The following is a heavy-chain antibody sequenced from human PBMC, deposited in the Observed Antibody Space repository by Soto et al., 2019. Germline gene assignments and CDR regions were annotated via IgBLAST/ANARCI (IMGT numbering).Heavy chain of an antibody. CDR2: MDPNSGST. Sequence: QAQLVQSGAEVKKPGASVKVSCKASGYTFTSYDINWVRQAPGQGRELLGWMDPNSGSTGYAQNFQGRVTMTRNISINTAHMELSSLRSEDTAVYYCARERKFDFWRKGLDVWGQGTTVTVSS. V-gene: IGHV1-8*01. D-gene: IGHD3-3*01. CDR1: GYTFTSYD. J-gene: IGHJ6*02. CDR3: ARERKFDFWRKGLDV.